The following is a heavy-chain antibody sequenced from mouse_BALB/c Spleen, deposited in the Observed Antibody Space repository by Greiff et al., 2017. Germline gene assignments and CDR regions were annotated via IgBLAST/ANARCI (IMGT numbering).Heavy chain of an antibody. V-gene: IGHV5-4*02. Sequence: EVNVVESGGGLVKPGGSLKLSCAASGFTFSDYYMYWVRQTPEKRLEWVATISDGGSYTYYPDSVKGRFTISRDNAKNNLYLQMSSLKSEDTAMYYCARDPHYYGSSDKDYAMDYWGQGTSVTVSS. J-gene: IGHJ4*01. CDR2: ISDGGSYT. D-gene: IGHD1-1*01. CDR3: ARDPHYYGSSDKDYAMDY. CDR1: GFTFSDYY.